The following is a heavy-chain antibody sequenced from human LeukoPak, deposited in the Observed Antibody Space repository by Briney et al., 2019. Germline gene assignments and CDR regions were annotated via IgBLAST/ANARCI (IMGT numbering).Heavy chain of an antibody. Sequence: SVKVSCKAPGYTFTSYSMHWVRQAPGQRLEWMGWINAGNGNTKYSQKFQGRVTITRDTSASTAYMELSSLRSEDTAVYYCASYEAWDSSSSIYWGQGTLVTVSS. CDR1: GYTFTSYS. CDR2: INAGNGNT. D-gene: IGHD6-13*01. J-gene: IGHJ4*02. CDR3: ASYEAWDSSSSIY. V-gene: IGHV1-3*01.